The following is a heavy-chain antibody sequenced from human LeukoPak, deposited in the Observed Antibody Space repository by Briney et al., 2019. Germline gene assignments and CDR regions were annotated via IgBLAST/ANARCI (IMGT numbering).Heavy chain of an antibody. CDR3: ARGPRPDSSSWDIYFDY. V-gene: IGHV4-31*03. J-gene: IGHJ4*02. CDR2: IYYSGST. D-gene: IGHD6-13*01. Sequence: PSETLSLTCTVSGGSISSGGYYWSWIRQHPGKGLEWIGYIYYSGSTYYNPSLKSRVTISVDTSKNQFSLKLSSVTAADTAVYYCARGPRPDSSSWDIYFDYWGQGTLVTVSS. CDR1: GGSISSGGYY.